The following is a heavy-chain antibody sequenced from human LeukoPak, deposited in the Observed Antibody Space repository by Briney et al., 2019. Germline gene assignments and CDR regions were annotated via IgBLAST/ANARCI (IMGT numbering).Heavy chain of an antibody. D-gene: IGHD2-2*01. J-gene: IGHJ4*02. Sequence: GAPVKVSCKASGYTFTGYYMHWVRQAPGQGLEWMGWINPNSGGTNYAQKFQGRVTMTRDTSISTAYMELSRLRSDDTAVYYCARGVYRKRPDCSSTSCSTYFDYWGQGTLVTVSS. CDR3: ARGVYRKRPDCSSTSCSTYFDY. CDR2: INPNSGGT. V-gene: IGHV1-2*02. CDR1: GYTFTGYY.